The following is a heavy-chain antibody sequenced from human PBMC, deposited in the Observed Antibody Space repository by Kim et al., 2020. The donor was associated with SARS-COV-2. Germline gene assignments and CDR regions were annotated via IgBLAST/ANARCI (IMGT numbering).Heavy chain of an antibody. Sequence: PSLKSRVTISVDTSKHQFSLKLSSVTAADTAVYYCARTLGLFWSGYYFDYWGQGTLVTVSS. V-gene: IGHV4-59*01. D-gene: IGHD3-3*01. CDR3: ARTLGLFWSGYYFDY. J-gene: IGHJ4*02.